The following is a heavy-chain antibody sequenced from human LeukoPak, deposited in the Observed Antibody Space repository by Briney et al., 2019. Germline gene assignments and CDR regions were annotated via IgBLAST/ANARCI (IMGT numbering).Heavy chain of an antibody. CDR2: INHSGST. CDR3: ARAYCSGGSCYSSDY. J-gene: IGHJ4*02. V-gene: IGHV4-34*01. D-gene: IGHD2-15*01. Sequence: SETLSLTCAVYGGSFSGYYWSWIRQPPGKGLEWIGEINHSGSTNYNPSLKSRVTISVDTSKNQFSLKLSSVTAADTAVYYRARAYCSGGSCYSSDYWGQGTLVTVSS. CDR1: GGSFSGYY.